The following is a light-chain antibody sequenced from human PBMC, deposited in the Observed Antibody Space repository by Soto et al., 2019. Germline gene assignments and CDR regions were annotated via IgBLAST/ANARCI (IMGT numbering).Light chain of an antibody. CDR3: HQYFSAPLT. CDR2: TAS. V-gene: IGKV1-39*01. J-gene: IGKJ4*01. CDR1: QNIKKF. Sequence: DIQMTQSPTSLSAPVGDSATITCRASQNIKKFLNWYQHKPGTAPKLLIYTASIVQAGFPSRFSGSGSGTDFILTITNLHPEDVATDSCHQYFSAPLTFGGGTRVEI.